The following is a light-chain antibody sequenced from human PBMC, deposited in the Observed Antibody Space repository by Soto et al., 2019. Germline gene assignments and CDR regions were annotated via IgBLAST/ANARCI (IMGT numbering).Light chain of an antibody. V-gene: IGKV3-20*01. J-gene: IGKJ1*01. CDR2: LAS. Sequence: EIVLTQSPGTLSLSPGERATLSCRASQSVSSSYLAWYQQKPGQAPRLLIYLASSRATGIPDRFSGSGSGTDFTLTISRLEPEDFAVYYCQQYGSSPRTFGEGTKV. CDR3: QQYGSSPRT. CDR1: QSVSSSY.